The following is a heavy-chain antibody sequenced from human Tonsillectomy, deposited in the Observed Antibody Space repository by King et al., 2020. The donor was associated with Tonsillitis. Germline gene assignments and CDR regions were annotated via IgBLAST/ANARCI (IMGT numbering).Heavy chain of an antibody. J-gene: IGHJ4*02. V-gene: IGHV3-30-3*01. CDR1: GFTFSSYA. CDR2: ISYDGSNK. D-gene: IGHD2-21*02. Sequence: VQLVESGGGVVQPGRSLRLSCAASGFTFSSYAMHWVRQAPGKGLEWVAVISYDGSNKYYADSVKGRFTISRDNSKNTLYLQMNSLRAEDTAVYYCAREGLAYCGGDCYLSDYWGQGTLVTVSS. CDR3: AREGLAYCGGDCYLSDY.